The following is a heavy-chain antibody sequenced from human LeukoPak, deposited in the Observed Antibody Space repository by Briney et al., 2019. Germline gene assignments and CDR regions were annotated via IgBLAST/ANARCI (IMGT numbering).Heavy chain of an antibody. D-gene: IGHD4-23*01. Sequence: GGSLRLSCAASGFTFSSYGMHWVRQAPGKGLEWVAVISYDGSNKYYADSVKGRFTISRDNSKNTLYLQMNSPRAEDTAVYYCAKRGDYGGNSPFDYRGQGTLVTASS. J-gene: IGHJ4*02. CDR1: GFTFSSYG. CDR2: ISYDGSNK. CDR3: AKRGDYGGNSPFDY. V-gene: IGHV3-30*18.